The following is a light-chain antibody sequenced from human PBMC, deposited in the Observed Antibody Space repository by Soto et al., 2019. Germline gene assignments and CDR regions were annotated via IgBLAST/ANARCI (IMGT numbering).Light chain of an antibody. CDR1: QSISSW. CDR2: KAS. J-gene: IGKJ1*01. V-gene: IGKV1-5*03. Sequence: DIQMTQSPTSLSASVGERVTITCRANQSISSWLAWYQQKPGKAPNLLIYKASSLQTGVPSRFSGSGSGTEFTLTNSSLQPDDVSTYYCQQYYSYSWTFGQGTKVEIK. CDR3: QQYYSYSWT.